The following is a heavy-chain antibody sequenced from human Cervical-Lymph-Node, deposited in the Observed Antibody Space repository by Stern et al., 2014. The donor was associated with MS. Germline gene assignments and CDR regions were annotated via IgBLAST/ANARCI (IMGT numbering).Heavy chain of an antibody. CDR1: GYTFTSYG. Sequence: VQLVESGAEVKKPGASVKVSCKASGYTFTSYGISWVRQAPGQGLEWMGWISAYNGNTNYAQKLQGRVTMTTDTSTSTAYMELRSLRSDDTAVYYCARQKYYDSSGYYSPDYWGQGTLVTVSS. D-gene: IGHD3-22*01. CDR3: ARQKYYDSSGYYSPDY. J-gene: IGHJ4*02. V-gene: IGHV1-18*04. CDR2: ISAYNGNT.